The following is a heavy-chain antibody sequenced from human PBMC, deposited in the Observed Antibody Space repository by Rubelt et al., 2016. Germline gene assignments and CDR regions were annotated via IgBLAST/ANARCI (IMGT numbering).Heavy chain of an antibody. J-gene: IGHJ6*02. CDR2: ISAYNGNT. D-gene: IGHD3-22*01. CDR3: AREARKDRSGYYYYYGMDV. Sequence: QVQLVQSGAEVKKPGASVKVSCKASGYTFTSYGISWVRQAPGQGLEWMGWISAYNGNTNYAQKLTGSVNMTTCPSTRPAYMELRSLRPDGTAVYYCAREARKDRSGYYYYYGMDVWGQGTTVTVSS. V-gene: IGHV1-18*01. CDR1: GYTFTSYG.